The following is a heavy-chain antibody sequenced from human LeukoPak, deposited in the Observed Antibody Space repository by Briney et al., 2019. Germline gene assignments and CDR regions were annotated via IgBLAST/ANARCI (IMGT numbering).Heavy chain of an antibody. Sequence: PGGSLSLSCAASGFTVSSNYMSWVRQAPGKGLEWVSVLYSGGSTYYADSVKGRFTISRDNSKKTLYLQMNSLRAEDTAVYYCARGARNTVTASGVFDYWGQGTVVSVSS. CDR2: LYSGGST. CDR1: GFTVSSNY. D-gene: IGHD4-17*01. V-gene: IGHV3-53*01. J-gene: IGHJ4*02. CDR3: ARGARNTVTASGVFDY.